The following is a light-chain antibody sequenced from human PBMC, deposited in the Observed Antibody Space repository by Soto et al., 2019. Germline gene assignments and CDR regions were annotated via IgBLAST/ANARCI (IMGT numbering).Light chain of an antibody. CDR1: QSISSY. CDR2: AAS. CDR3: QQTYITPPT. V-gene: IGKV1-39*01. J-gene: IGKJ4*01. Sequence: DIQMTQSPSSLSASVGDRVTITCRASQSISSYLNWYQQKPGRAPKLLIFAASSLQSGAPSRFSGSESGTEFTLTITRLQPEDFATYYCQQTYITPPTFGGGTKVEIK.